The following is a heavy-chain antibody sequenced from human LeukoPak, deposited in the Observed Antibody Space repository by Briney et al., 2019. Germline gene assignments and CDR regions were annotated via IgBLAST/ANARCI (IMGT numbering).Heavy chain of an antibody. Sequence: GGSLRLSCAASGFTFSSYVMSWVRQAPGKGLEWVSAISGSGGSTYYADSVKGRFTISRDNSKNTLYLQMSSLRAEDTAVYYCARRGTGHGMDVWGQGTTVIVSS. CDR2: ISGSGGST. CDR3: ARRGTGHGMDV. CDR1: GFTFSSYV. V-gene: IGHV3-23*01. D-gene: IGHD1-1*01. J-gene: IGHJ6*02.